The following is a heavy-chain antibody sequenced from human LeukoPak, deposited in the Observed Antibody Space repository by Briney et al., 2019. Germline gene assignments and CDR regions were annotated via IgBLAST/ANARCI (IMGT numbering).Heavy chain of an antibody. CDR2: ISSNGGST. V-gene: IGHV3-64*01. CDR3: AGEVEYYDFWSGYNRPQYYFDY. CDR1: GFTFSSYA. D-gene: IGHD3-3*01. Sequence: GGSLRLXCAASGFTFSSYAMHWVRPAPGKGLEYVSAISSNGGSTYYANSVKGRFTISRDNSKNTLYLQMGSLRAEDMAVYYCAGEVEYYDFWSGYNRPQYYFDYWGQGTLVTVSS. J-gene: IGHJ4*02.